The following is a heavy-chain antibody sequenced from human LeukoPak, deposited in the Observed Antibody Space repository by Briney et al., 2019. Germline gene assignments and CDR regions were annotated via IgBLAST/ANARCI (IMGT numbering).Heavy chain of an antibody. CDR1: GLTFSDFW. Sequence: GGSLRLSCAASGLTFSDFWMHWVRQPPGKGLVWVALVKGDGRTTLYADSVKGRFTISRDNAKNTLYLQMNSLRAAGSGVYYFATGHSYGYDYWGQGVLVTVSS. CDR3: ATGHSYGYDY. J-gene: IGHJ4*02. D-gene: IGHD5-18*01. CDR2: VKGDGRTT. V-gene: IGHV3-74*01.